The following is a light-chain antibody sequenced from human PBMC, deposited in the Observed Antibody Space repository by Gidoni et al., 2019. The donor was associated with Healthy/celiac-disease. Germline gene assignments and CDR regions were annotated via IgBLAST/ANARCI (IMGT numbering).Light chain of an antibody. V-gene: IGLV2-14*01. Sequence: QSALTQPAPVSGPPGQSITISCTGTSSDVGGYNYVTGYQQHPGKAPKLMIYEVSTRPSGVSNRFSGSKSGNTASLTISGRQAEDEADYYCSSYTSSSSVVFGGGTKLTVL. CDR3: SSYTSSSSVV. CDR1: SSDVGGYNY. CDR2: EVS. J-gene: IGLJ2*01.